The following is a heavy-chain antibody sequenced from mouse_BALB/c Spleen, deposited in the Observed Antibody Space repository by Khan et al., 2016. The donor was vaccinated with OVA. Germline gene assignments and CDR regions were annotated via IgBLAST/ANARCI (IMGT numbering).Heavy chain of an antibody. Sequence: QIQLVQSGAELVRPGASVKLPCKTSGYIFTSYWIHWVKQRPGQGLEWIARIYPGTDNTYYTEKVKDRATLTADKSSSTAYMQLSSLKSEDSAVYFCAREEALYYFDYWGQGTTLTVSS. CDR3: AREEALYYFDY. CDR1: GYIFTSYW. D-gene: IGHD3-2*02. V-gene: IGHV1-76*01. J-gene: IGHJ2*01. CDR2: IYPGTDNT.